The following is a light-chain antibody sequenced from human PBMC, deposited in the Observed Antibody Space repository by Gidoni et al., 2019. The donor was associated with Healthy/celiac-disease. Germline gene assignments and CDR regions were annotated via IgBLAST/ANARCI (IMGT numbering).Light chain of an antibody. CDR2: PDS. V-gene: IGLV3-1*01. Sequence: SYELTPPPSVSVSPGQTASITCSGDKLGDKYACWYQQKPGQSPVLVIYPDSKRPSGIPERFSGSNSGNTATLTISGTQAMDEADYYCQAWDSSTYVVFGGGTKLTVL. CDR3: QAWDSSTYVV. CDR1: KLGDKY. J-gene: IGLJ2*01.